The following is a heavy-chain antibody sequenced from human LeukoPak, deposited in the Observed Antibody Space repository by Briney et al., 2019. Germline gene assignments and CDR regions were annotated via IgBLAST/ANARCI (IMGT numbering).Heavy chain of an antibody. V-gene: IGHV3-23*01. D-gene: IGHD2-2*01. J-gene: IGHJ4*02. CDR1: GFTFSNYA. CDR2: VSGSGDST. Sequence: GGSLRLSCAASGFTFSNYAMTWVRQAPVKGLEWVSGVSGSGDSTYYADSVKGRFTISRDNSKNTLYLQMNSLRAEDTALYYCTRTRGCSSTSCYADYWGQGTLVTVSS. CDR3: TRTRGCSSTSCYADY.